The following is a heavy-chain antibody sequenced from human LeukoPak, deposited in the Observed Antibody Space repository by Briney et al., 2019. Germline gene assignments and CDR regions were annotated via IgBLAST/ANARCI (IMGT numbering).Heavy chain of an antibody. CDR1: GGSISSGGYS. D-gene: IGHD4-17*01. J-gene: IGHJ4*02. CDR3: ASMTTVTFLFDY. V-gene: IGHV4-30-2*01. Sequence: PSQTLSLTCAVSGGSISSGGYSWSWIRQPPGKGLEWIRYIYHSGSTYYNPSLKSRVTISVDRSKNQFTLKLSSVTAADTAVYYCASMTTVTFLFDYWGQGTLVTVSS. CDR2: IYHSGST.